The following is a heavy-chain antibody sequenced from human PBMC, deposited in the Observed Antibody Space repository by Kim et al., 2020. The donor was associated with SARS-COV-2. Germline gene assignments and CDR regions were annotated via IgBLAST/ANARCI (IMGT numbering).Heavy chain of an antibody. Sequence: GGSLRLSCAASGFTFDDYAMHWVRQAPGKGLEWVSGISWNSGSIGYADSVKGRFTISRDNAKNSLYLQMNSLRAEDTALYYCAKEGDYYGSGSYYDNWF. V-gene: IGHV3-9*01. CDR1: GFTFDDYA. CDR2: ISWNSGSI. J-gene: IGHJ5*01. D-gene: IGHD3-10*01. CDR3: AKEGDYYGSGSYYDNWF.